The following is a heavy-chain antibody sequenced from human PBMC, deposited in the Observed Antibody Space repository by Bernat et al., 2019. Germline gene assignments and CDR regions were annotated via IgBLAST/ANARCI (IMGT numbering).Heavy chain of an antibody. V-gene: IGHV3-33*01. J-gene: IGHJ4*02. CDR2: IWYDGSNK. Sequence: VQLVESGGGVVQPGRSLRLSCAASGFTFSSYGMHWVRQAPGKGLEWVAVIWYDGSNKYYADSVKGRFTISRDNSKNTLYLQMNSLRAEDTAVYYCARDSWRYCSSTSCYLSDYWGQGTLVTVSS. D-gene: IGHD2-2*01. CDR3: ARDSWRYCSSTSCYLSDY. CDR1: GFTFSSYG.